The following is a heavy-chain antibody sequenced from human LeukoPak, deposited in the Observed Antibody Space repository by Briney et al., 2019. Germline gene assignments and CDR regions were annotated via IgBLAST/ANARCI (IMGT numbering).Heavy chain of an antibody. CDR1: GFTFSSYS. CDR3: ARASGSSDAFDI. CDR2: ISSSSSYI. D-gene: IGHD1-26*01. Sequence: GGSLRLSCAASGFTFSSYSMNWVRQAPGKGLEWVSSISSSSSYIYYADSVKGRFTISRDNAKNSLYLQMNSLRAEDTAVYYCARASGSSDAFDIWGQGTTVTVSS. J-gene: IGHJ3*02. V-gene: IGHV3-21*01.